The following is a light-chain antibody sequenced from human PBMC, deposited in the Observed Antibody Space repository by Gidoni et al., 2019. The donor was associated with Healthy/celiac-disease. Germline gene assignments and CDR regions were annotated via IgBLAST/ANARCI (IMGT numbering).Light chain of an antibody. CDR2: SNN. CDR3: AAWDDSLNGVV. CDR1: SSNIGSNT. J-gene: IGLJ2*01. V-gene: IGLV1-44*01. Sequence: QSVLTQPPSASGTPGQRVTISCSGSSSNIGSNTVNWYQQLPGTAPKLLIYSNNQRPSGAPDRFSGSKPGTSASLAISGLQSEDEADYYCAAWDDSLNGVVFGGGTKLTVL.